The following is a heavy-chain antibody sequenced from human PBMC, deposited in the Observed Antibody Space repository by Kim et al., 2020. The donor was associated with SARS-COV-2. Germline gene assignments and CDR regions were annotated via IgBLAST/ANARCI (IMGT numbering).Heavy chain of an antibody. CDR1: GYTLTELS. J-gene: IGHJ5*02. CDR3: ATSSVFCTNGVCCGTRDYPNWFDP. V-gene: IGHV1-24*01. D-gene: IGHD2-8*01. CDR2: FDPEDGET. Sequence: ASVKVSCKVSGYTLTELSMHWVRQAPGKGLEWMGGFDPEDGETIYAQKFQGRVTMTEDTSTDTAYMELSSLRSEDTAVYYCATSSVFCTNGVCCGTRDYPNWFDPWGQGTLVTVSS.